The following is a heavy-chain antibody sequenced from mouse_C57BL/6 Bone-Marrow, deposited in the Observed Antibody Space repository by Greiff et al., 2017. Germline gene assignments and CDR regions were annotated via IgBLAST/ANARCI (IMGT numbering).Heavy chain of an antibody. CDR2: INPSSGYT. Sequence: VQLQQSGAELARPGASVKMSCKASGYTFTSYTMHWVKQRPGQGLEWIGYINPSSGYTKYNQKFKDKATLTADKSSSTAYMQLSSLTSEDSAVYYCAREGGSDYPFDYWGQGTTLTVSS. CDR1: GYTFTSYT. V-gene: IGHV1-4*01. CDR3: AREGGSDYPFDY. D-gene: IGHD2-4*01. J-gene: IGHJ2*01.